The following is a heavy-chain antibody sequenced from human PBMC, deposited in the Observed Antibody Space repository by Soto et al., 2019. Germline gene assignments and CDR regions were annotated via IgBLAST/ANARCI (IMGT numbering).Heavy chain of an antibody. CDR3: ARDDITGTTWGNSYYYYGMDV. J-gene: IGHJ6*02. CDR1: GGTFSSYA. CDR2: IIPIFGTA. V-gene: IGHV1-69*01. Sequence: QVQLVQSGAEVKKPGSSVKVSCKASGGTFSSYAISWVRQAPGQGLEWMGGIIPIFGTANYAQKFQGRVTITADESTSTACMELSSLRSEDTAVYYCARDDITGTTWGNSYYYYGMDVWGQGTTVTVSS. D-gene: IGHD1-7*01.